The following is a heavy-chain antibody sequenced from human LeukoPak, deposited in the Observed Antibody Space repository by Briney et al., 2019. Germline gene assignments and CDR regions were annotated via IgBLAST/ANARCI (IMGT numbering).Heavy chain of an antibody. CDR1: GGSISSSSNY. J-gene: IGHJ4*02. V-gene: IGHV4-39*02. CDR2: IYYSGST. Sequence: SETLSLTCAVSGGSISSSSNYWGWIRQPPGKGLEWIGTIYYSGSTYYNPSLKSRVTISIDTSKNQFSLRLSSVTAADTAVFYCARDLDYWGQGTLVTVSS. CDR3: ARDLDY.